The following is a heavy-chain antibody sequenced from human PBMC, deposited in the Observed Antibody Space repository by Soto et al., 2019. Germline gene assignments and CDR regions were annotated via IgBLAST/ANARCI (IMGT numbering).Heavy chain of an antibody. Sequence: QVQLRESGPGLVKTSGTLSLTCAVSGGSISSTNWWTWVRQPPGKGLQWIGEIYHNGRPTYSPSRRGRATISGDTSNNQFSLRLRSVTAADTAVYYCATLPPRIVVALLPIPTWGQGILVTVSS. CDR1: GGSISSTNW. V-gene: IGHV4-4*02. J-gene: IGHJ5*02. CDR3: ATLPPRIVVALLPIPT. CDR2: IYHNGRP. D-gene: IGHD2-21*01.